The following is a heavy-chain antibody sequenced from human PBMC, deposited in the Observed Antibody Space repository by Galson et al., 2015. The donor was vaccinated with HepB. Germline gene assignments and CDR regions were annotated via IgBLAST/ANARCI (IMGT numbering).Heavy chain of an antibody. Sequence: SLRLSCAASGFTFSSYAMHWVRQAPGKGLEWVAVISYDGSNKYYADSVKGQFTISRDNSKNTLYLQMNSLRAEDTAVYYCARDRGWELLHYYYMDVWGKGTTVTVSS. CDR3: ARDRGWELLHYYYMDV. CDR2: ISYDGSNK. D-gene: IGHD1-26*01. J-gene: IGHJ6*03. V-gene: IGHV3-30-3*01. CDR1: GFTFSSYA.